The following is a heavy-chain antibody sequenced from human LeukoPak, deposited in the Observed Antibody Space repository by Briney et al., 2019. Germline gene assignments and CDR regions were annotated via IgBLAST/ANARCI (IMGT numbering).Heavy chain of an antibody. J-gene: IGHJ5*02. V-gene: IGHV4-39*01. Sequence: SETLSLTCTVSGGSISSSSYYWGWIRQPPGKGLEWIGSIYYSGSTYYNPSLKSRVTISVDTSKNQFSLKLSSVTAADTAVYYCAGTYYYGSGRLNWFDPWGQGTLVTVSS. CDR1: GGSISSSSYY. D-gene: IGHD3-10*01. CDR3: AGTYYYGSGRLNWFDP. CDR2: IYYSGST.